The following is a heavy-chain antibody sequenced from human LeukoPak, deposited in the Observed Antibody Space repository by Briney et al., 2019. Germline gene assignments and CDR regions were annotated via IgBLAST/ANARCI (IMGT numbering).Heavy chain of an antibody. CDR2: INHSGST. D-gene: IGHD1-26*01. V-gene: IGHV4-34*01. J-gene: IGHJ6*03. Sequence: SETLSLTCAVYGGSFSGYYWSWIRQPPGKGLDWIGEINHSGSTNYNPSLKSRVTISVDTSKNQFSLKLSSVTAADTAVYYCARGGGMGYYYYYMDVWGKGTTVTVSS. CDR1: GGSFSGYY. CDR3: ARGGGMGYYYYYMDV.